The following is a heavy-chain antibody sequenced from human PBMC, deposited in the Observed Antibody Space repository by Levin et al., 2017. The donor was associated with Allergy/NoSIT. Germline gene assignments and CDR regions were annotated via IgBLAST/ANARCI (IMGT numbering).Heavy chain of an antibody. D-gene: IGHD1-26*01. CDR2: IKSDVDGATR. CDR1: GVTLSDAW. V-gene: IGHV3-15*01. J-gene: IGHJ1*01. Sequence: GGSLRLSCAASGVTLSDAWMSWVRQAPGKGLEWVGRIKSDVDGATRDYAAPVKGRFTISRDDSKNTLVLEMKSLRIEDTGTYYCTTDRRWEPLQVDHWGQGTLVTVSS. CDR3: TTDRRWEPLQVDH.